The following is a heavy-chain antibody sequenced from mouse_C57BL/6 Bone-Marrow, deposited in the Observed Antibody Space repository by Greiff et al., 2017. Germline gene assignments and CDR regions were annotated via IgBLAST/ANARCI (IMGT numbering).Heavy chain of an antibody. V-gene: IGHV2-9-1*01. CDR1: GFSLTSYA. CDR2: IWPGGGT. D-gene: IGHD2-3*01. J-gene: IGHJ3*01. Sequence: VLLVESGPGLVAPSQSLSITCTVSGFSLTSYAISWVRQPPGKGLEWLGVIWPGGGTNYNSALKSRLSISKDNSKSQVFLKMNSLQTDDTARYYCARNRGYYDWVWFAYWGQGTLVTVSA. CDR3: ARNRGYYDWVWFAY.